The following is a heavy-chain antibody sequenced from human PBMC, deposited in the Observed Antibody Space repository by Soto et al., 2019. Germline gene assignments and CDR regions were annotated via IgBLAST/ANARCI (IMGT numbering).Heavy chain of an antibody. J-gene: IGHJ6*03. CDR2: ISSNGGST. Sequence: GGSLRLSCAASGFTFSSYAMHWVRQAPGKGLEYVSAISSNGGSTYYANSVKGRFTISRDNSKNTLYLQMGSLRAEDMAVYYCARFTSLLPITMVPEGHMDVWGKGTTVTVSS. V-gene: IGHV3-64*01. CDR1: GFTFSSYA. CDR3: ARFTSLLPITMVPEGHMDV. D-gene: IGHD3-10*01.